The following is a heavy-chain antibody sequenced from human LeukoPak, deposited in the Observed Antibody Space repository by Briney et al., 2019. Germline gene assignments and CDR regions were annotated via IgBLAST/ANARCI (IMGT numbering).Heavy chain of an antibody. CDR3: AKGVWFGDQPASDY. CDR2: ISSGAATI. J-gene: IGHJ4*02. Sequence: PGGSLRLSCAASGFTFSSYEMNWVRQAPGKGLEWVSSISSGAATIYYADSVKGRFTISRDNSKNTLYLQMNSLRAEDTAVYYCAKGVWFGDQPASDYWGQGTLVTVSS. V-gene: IGHV3-48*03. D-gene: IGHD3-10*01. CDR1: GFTFSSYE.